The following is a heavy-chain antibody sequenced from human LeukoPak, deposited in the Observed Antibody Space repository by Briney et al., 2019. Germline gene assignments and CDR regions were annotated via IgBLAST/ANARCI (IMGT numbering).Heavy chain of an antibody. J-gene: IGHJ4*02. D-gene: IGHD1-26*01. CDR2: ISSSGSTI. CDR1: GFTFSSYE. V-gene: IGHV3-48*03. Sequence: GGSLRLSCAASGFTFSSYEMNWVRQAPGKGQEWVSYISSSGSTIYYADSVKGRFTISRDNAKNSLYLQMNSLRAEDTAVYYCARFRGSYIFDYWGQGTLVTVSS. CDR3: ARFRGSYIFDY.